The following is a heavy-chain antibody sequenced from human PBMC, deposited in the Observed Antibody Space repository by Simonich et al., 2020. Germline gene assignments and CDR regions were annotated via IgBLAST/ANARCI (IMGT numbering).Heavy chain of an antibody. CDR1: GFTFSSYG. V-gene: IGHV3-30*18. CDR3: AKESTVSRWDYYYGMDV. CDR2: IGYEGRNK. D-gene: IGHD4-17*01. J-gene: IGHJ6*02. Sequence: QVQLVESGGGVVQPGRSLRLSCAASGFTFSSYGMHWVRQAPGKGLGWVAVIGYEGRNKYYADSVKGRLTISRDNSKNTLYLQMNSLRAEDTAMYYCAKESTVSRWDYYYGMDVWGQGTTVTVSS.